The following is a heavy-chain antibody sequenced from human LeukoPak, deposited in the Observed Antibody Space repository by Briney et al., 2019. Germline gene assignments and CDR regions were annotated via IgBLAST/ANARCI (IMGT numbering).Heavy chain of an antibody. CDR3: ARSVAGATPDAFDI. Sequence: PSQTLSLTCTVSGGSISSGDYYWSWIRQPPGKGLEWIGYIYYSGSTYYDPSLKSRVTISVDTSKNQFSLKLSSVTAADTAVYYCARSVAGATPDAFDIWGQGTMVTVSS. CDR2: IYYSGST. V-gene: IGHV4-30-4*08. CDR1: GGSISSGDYY. J-gene: IGHJ3*02. D-gene: IGHD1-26*01.